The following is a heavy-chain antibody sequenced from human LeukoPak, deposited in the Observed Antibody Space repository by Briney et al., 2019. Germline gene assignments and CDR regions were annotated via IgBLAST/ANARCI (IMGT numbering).Heavy chain of an antibody. Sequence: PGGSLRLTCAASGFTFSSYAMHWVRQAPGKGLEYVSAISSNGGSTYYANSVKGRFTISRDNSKNTLYLQMGSLRAEDMAVYYCARDLYCSSTSCYIDWGQGTLVTVSS. CDR2: ISSNGGST. J-gene: IGHJ4*02. V-gene: IGHV3-64*01. D-gene: IGHD2-2*02. CDR1: GFTFSSYA. CDR3: ARDLYCSSTSCYID.